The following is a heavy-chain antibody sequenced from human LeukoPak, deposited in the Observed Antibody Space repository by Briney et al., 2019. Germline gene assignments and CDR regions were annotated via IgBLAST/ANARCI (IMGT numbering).Heavy chain of an antibody. CDR2: IYYSGST. Sequence: SETLSLTCTVSGGSISSYYWSWIRQPPGKGLEWIGYIYYSGSTNYNPSLKSRVTISVDTSKNQFSLKLSSVTAADTAVYYCAGGRKTGDRVADAFDIWGQGTMVTVSS. V-gene: IGHV4-59*01. CDR1: GGSISSYY. CDR3: AGGRKTGDRVADAFDI. D-gene: IGHD7-27*01. J-gene: IGHJ3*02.